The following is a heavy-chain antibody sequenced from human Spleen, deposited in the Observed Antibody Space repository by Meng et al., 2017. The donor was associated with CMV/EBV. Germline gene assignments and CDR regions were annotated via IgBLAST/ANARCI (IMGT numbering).Heavy chain of an antibody. D-gene: IGHD7-27*01. CDR3: AKDHWGSLQPHFDY. CDR1: GFTFSSYG. J-gene: IGHJ4*02. CDR2: IWYDGSKK. V-gene: IGHV3-33*06. Sequence: GESLKISCAASGFTFSSYGIHWVRQAPGKGLEWVAVIWYDGSKKFYADSVKGRFTISRDNSKNTLYLQMNSLRAEDTAVYYCAKDHWGSLQPHFDYWGQGTLVTVSS.